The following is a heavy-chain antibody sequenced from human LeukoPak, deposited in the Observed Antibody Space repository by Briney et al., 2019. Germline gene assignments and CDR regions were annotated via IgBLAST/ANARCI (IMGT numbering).Heavy chain of an antibody. CDR2: ISGDGDST. Sequence: GGSLRLSCAASGFTFDDYAMHWVRQAPGKGLEWVSLISGDGDSTYYADSVKGRSTISRDNSKNSLYLQMNSLRTEDTALFYCAKDKYSYGYNFDYWGQGTLVTVSS. CDR3: AKDKYSYGYNFDY. CDR1: GFTFDDYA. D-gene: IGHD5-18*01. J-gene: IGHJ4*02. V-gene: IGHV3-43*02.